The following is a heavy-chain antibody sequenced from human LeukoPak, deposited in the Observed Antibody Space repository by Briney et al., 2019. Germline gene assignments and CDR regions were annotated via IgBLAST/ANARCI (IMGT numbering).Heavy chain of an antibody. CDR2: IYYSGST. Sequence: PSETLSLTCTVSGGSISSSSYYWGWLRQPPGKGLEWIGSIYYSGSTYYNPSLKSRVTISVDTSKNQFSLKLSSVTAADTAVYYCARDPSSGWFDYWGQGTLVTVSS. V-gene: IGHV4-39*07. D-gene: IGHD6-19*01. J-gene: IGHJ4*02. CDR3: ARDPSSGWFDY. CDR1: GGSISSSSYY.